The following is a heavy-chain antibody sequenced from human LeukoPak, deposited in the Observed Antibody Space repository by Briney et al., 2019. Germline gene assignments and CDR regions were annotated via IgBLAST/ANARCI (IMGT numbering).Heavy chain of an antibody. Sequence: GGSLRLSCAASGFTFSHFGMHWVRQAPGKGLEWVAVIWNDGSNEYYADSVKGRFTISRDNSKNTVSLQMNSLRDEDTAVYYCAKDAQRGFDCSNSLEYWGQGTLVTVSS. CDR2: IWNDGSNE. D-gene: IGHD4-11*01. CDR3: AKDAQRGFDCSNSLEY. J-gene: IGHJ4*02. CDR1: GFTFSHFG. V-gene: IGHV3-33*06.